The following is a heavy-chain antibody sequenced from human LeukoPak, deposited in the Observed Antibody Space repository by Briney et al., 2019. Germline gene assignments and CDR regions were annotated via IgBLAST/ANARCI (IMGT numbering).Heavy chain of an antibody. D-gene: IGHD2-15*01. CDR1: GFTFSSYS. CDR3: AREGIDCSGGSCYSPPHFYMDV. CDR2: ISSSSSTI. Sequence: PGGSLRLSCAASGFTFSSYSMNWVRQAPGKGMEWVSYISSSSSTIYYADSVKGRFTISRDNARNSLYLQMNSLRVEDTALYHCAREGIDCSGGSCYSPPHFYMDVWGKGTTVTVSS. V-gene: IGHV3-48*04. J-gene: IGHJ6*03.